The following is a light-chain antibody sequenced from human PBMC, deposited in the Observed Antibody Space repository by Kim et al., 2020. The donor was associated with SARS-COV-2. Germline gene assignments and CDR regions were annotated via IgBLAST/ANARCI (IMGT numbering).Light chain of an antibody. Sequence: SSELTQDPAVSVALGQTVRLTCQGDSLRSYYATWYQQKPGQAPILVIYGKNNRPSGIPERFSGSSSGNTASLTITGTPAGDEADYYCNSRDSNDNVVFGG. CDR1: SLRSYY. V-gene: IGLV3-19*01. J-gene: IGLJ2*01. CDR2: GKN. CDR3: NSRDSNDNVV.